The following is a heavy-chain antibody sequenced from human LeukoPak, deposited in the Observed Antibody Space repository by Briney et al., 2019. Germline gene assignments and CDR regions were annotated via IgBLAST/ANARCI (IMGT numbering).Heavy chain of an antibody. D-gene: IGHD1-26*01. V-gene: IGHV3-30-3*01. CDR2: ISYDGSNK. Sequence: GGSLRLSCAASGFTFSSYAMHWVRQAPGKGLEWVAVISYDGSNKYYADSVKGRFTISRDNSKNTLYLQMNSLRAEDTAVYYCARRGGSYWYFDYWGQGTLVTVSS. J-gene: IGHJ4*02. CDR3: ARRGGSYWYFDY. CDR1: GFTFSSYA.